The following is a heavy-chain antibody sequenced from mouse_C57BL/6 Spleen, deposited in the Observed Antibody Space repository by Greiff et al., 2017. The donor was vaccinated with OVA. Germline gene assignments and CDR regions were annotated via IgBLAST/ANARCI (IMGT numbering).Heavy chain of an antibody. Sequence: QVQLQQSGPELVKPGASVKISCKASGYSFTSYYIHWVKQRPGQGLEWIGWIYPGSGNTKYNEKFKGKATLTADTSSSTAYMQLSSLTSEDSAVYYCASYSNYVDYYAMDYWGQGTSVTVSS. V-gene: IGHV1-66*01. CDR3: ASYSNYVDYYAMDY. CDR1: GYSFTSYY. D-gene: IGHD2-5*01. CDR2: IYPGSGNT. J-gene: IGHJ4*01.